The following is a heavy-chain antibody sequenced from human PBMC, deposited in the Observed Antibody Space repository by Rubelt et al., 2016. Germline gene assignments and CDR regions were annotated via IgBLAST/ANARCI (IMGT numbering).Heavy chain of an antibody. V-gene: IGHV4-39*01. J-gene: IGHJ4*02. D-gene: IGHD4/OR15-4a*01. CDR2: VYKSGAA. CDR1: GFPISDSSHY. Sequence: QVQLQESGPGLVKPSETLSLTCTVSGFPISDSSHYWGWIRRSPGKGLQWIGSVYKSGAASYNPSLKSRVSISVDTSNNESALKLISWTAEDTAGYYWVRHSYGADLGGSGGQGILVTVSS. CDR3: VRHSYGADLGGS.